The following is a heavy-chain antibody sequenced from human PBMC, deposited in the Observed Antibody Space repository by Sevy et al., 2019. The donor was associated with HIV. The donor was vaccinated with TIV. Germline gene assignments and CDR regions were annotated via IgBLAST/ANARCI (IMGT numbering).Heavy chain of an antibody. CDR2: IKQDGSEK. D-gene: IGHD3-22*01. CDR1: GFTFSSYW. Sequence: GGSLRLSCAASGFTFSSYWVSWVRQAPGKGLEWVANIKQDGSEKYYVDSVKGRFTISRDNAKNSLYLQMNSLRAEDTAVYYCARADPYYHTAFDYWGQGTLVTVSS. CDR3: ARADPYYHTAFDY. V-gene: IGHV3-7*01. J-gene: IGHJ4*02.